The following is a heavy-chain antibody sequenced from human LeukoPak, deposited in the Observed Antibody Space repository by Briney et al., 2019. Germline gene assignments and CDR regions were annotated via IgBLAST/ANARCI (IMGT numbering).Heavy chain of an antibody. V-gene: IGHV3-23*01. CDR3: AKDEGIEGYFDS. CDR2: FTGSGANR. Sequence: GGSLRLSCAASRPTSSAYAYAMTWVRQAPGRGLEWDQPFTGSGANRYYADCVEGRFTISRDHSKNTLYLQMNSLRAEDTAVYYCAKDEGIEGYFDSWGQGTLVTVSS. CDR1: RPTSSAYAYA. J-gene: IGHJ4*02.